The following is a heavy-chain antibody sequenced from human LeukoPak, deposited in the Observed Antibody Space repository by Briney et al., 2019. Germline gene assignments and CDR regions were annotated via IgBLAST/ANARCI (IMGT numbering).Heavy chain of an antibody. D-gene: IGHD2-15*01. CDR1: GFTFSSYS. Sequence: GGFLRLSCAVSGFTFSSYSMNWVRQAPGKGLEWVSSISGSSSYIYYADSVKGRFTVSRDNAKNSLFLQMNSLRAEDTAVYYCARDSYCSGGRCYPPYYCDYWGQGTLVTVSS. CDR3: ARDSYCSGGRCYPPYYCDY. J-gene: IGHJ4*02. V-gene: IGHV3-21*01. CDR2: ISGSSSYI.